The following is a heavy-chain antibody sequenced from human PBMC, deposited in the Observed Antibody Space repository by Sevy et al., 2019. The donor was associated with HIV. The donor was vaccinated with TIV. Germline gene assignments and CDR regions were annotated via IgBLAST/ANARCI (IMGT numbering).Heavy chain of an antibody. D-gene: IGHD2-21*01. J-gene: IGHJ4*02. CDR2: IGTLADT. V-gene: IGHV3-13*01. CDR1: GFTFSGSD. CDR3: VRGLQTHCDRTARPLDY. Sequence: GGSLRLSCAASGFTFSGSDMHWVRQVKGKGLEWISSIGTLADTFYADSVKGRFTISRDNAQSYLYLHMSSLKVGDTALYFCVRGLQTHCDRTARPLDYWGQGTLVTVSS.